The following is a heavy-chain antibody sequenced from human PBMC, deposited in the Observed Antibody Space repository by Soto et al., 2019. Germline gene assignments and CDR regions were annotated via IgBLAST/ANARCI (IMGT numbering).Heavy chain of an antibody. Sequence: QVQLQESGPGLVKPSETLSLTCTVSSDSIAGENWWSWVRQPPGMGLEWIGEIFHTGGTNYNPSLKSRVTMEVDKSKNPFSLYLISATAADTAVYYCARVFSSGSGWMYYFDFWGQGTLVSVSS. CDR1: SDSIAGENW. V-gene: IGHV4-4*02. J-gene: IGHJ4*02. D-gene: IGHD6-25*01. CDR2: IFHTGGT. CDR3: ARVFSSGSGWMYYFDF.